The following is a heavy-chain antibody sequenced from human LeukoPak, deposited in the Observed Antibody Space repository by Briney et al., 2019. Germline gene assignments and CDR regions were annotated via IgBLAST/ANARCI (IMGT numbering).Heavy chain of an antibody. Sequence: GGSLRLSCAASGFIFSNYGMHCVRQAPGKGLEWVAVIWYDGSNKYYADSVKGRFTISRDNSKNMLYLEMNSLRAEDTAVYYCARDPSLRVTLDYWGQGTLVTVSS. CDR2: IWYDGSNK. V-gene: IGHV3-33*01. CDR1: GFIFSNYG. CDR3: ARDPSLRVTLDY. J-gene: IGHJ4*02. D-gene: IGHD5/OR15-5a*01.